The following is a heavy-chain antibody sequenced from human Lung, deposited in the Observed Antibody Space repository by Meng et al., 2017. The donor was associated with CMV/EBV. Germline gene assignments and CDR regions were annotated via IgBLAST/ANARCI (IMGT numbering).Heavy chain of an antibody. D-gene: IGHD3-10*01. V-gene: IGHV3-11*01. J-gene: IGHJ5*02. CDR1: GFTFSDYY. CDR3: ARGSRPYYYGSGSPLDP. Sequence: GGSXRLXXAASGFTFSDYYMTWIRQAPGKGLEWVSYISSSGRTIYYADSVKGRFTISRDDAKNSLFLQMNSLRADDTAVYSCARGSRPYYYGSGSPLDPWXQGTXVTVSS. CDR2: ISSSGRTI.